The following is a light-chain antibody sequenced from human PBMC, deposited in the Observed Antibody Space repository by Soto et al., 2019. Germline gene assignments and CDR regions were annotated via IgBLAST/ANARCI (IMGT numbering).Light chain of an antibody. Sequence: QSVLTQPPSASGTPGQRVTISCSGGSSNIGVNTVTWYQQLPRAAPKLLIYTNDQRPSGVPDRFSASKSGTAASLAISGLQSEDEADYYCVAWDDSLNGSVFGPGTKLTVL. J-gene: IGLJ1*01. CDR1: SSNIGVNT. CDR3: VAWDDSLNGSV. V-gene: IGLV1-44*01. CDR2: TND.